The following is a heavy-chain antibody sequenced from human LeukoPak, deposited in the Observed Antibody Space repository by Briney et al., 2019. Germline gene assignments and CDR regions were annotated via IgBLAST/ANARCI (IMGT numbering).Heavy chain of an antibody. D-gene: IGHD1-14*01. V-gene: IGHV3-23*01. Sequence: LPGGSLRLSCAASGFTFSSYAMNWVRQAPGKGLEWVSLISSSGDATYYADSVQGRFTISRDNSRNTLYLHIDSLRVEDTATYYCARGTTDLDYWGQGTRVIVSS. CDR3: ARGTTDLDY. J-gene: IGHJ4*02. CDR2: ISSSGDAT. CDR1: GFTFSSYA.